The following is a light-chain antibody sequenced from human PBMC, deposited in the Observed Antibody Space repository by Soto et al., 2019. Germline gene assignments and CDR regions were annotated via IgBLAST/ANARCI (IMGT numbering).Light chain of an antibody. V-gene: IGLV3-21*04. CDR3: QGWDRSSDHVV. CDR2: YDS. CDR1: NIGSKS. J-gene: IGLJ2*01. Sequence: SYELTQPPSVSVAPGKTARITCGGNNIGSKSVPWYQQKTGQAPVLVIYYDSDRPSGIPERFSGSNYGNTATLTISRVEAGDEADYYCQGWDRSSDHVVLGGGTKLTVL.